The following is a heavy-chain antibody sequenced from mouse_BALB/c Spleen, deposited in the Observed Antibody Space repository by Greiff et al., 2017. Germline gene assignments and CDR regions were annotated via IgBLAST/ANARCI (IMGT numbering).Heavy chain of an antibody. CDR3: ARGRQYGNRDYFDY. D-gene: IGHD2-10*02. Sequence: DLVKPGASVKLSCKASGYTFTSYWINWIKQRPGQGLEWIGRIAPGSGSTYYNEMFMGKATLTVDTSSSTAYIQLSSLSSEDSAVYFCARGRQYGNRDYFDYWGQGTTLTVAS. J-gene: IGHJ2*01. V-gene: IGHV1S41*01. CDR2: IAPGSGST. CDR1: GYTFTSYW.